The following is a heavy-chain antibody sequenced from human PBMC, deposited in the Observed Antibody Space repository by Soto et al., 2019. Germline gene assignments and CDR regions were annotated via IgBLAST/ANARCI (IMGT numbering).Heavy chain of an antibody. J-gene: IGHJ4*02. D-gene: IGHD6-19*01. CDR3: AHRPHVAQWLHLTDYYFDY. CDR1: GFSLSPSGVG. Sequence: SGPTLVKPTQTLTLTCTFSGFSLSPSGVGVGWIRQPPGKALEWLALIYWDDDKRYSPSLKSRLTITKDTSKNQVVLTMTNMDPVDTATYYCAHRPHVAQWLHLTDYYFDYWGQGTLVTVSS. V-gene: IGHV2-5*02. CDR2: IYWDDDK.